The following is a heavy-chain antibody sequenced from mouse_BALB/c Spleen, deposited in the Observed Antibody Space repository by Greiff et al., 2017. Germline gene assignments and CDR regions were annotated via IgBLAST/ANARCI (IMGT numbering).Heavy chain of an antibody. D-gene: IGHD2-1*01. CDR2: IRNKANGYTT. J-gene: IGHJ2*01. CDR3: ARDMGGNDY. Sequence: EVMLVESGGGLVQPGGSLRLSCATSGFTFTDYYMSWVRQPPGKALEWLGFIRNKANGYTTEYSASVKGRFTISRDNSQSILYLQMNTLRAEDSATYYCARDMGGNDYWGQGTTLTVSS. CDR1: GFTFTDYY. V-gene: IGHV7-3*02.